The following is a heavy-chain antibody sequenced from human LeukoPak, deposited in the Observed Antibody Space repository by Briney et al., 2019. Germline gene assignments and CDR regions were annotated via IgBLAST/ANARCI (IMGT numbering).Heavy chain of an antibody. CDR3: ARDYITMVRGVIVRWFDP. CDR2: INPNSGGT. D-gene: IGHD3-10*01. V-gene: IGHV1-2*02. Sequence: ASVKVSCKASGYTFTGYYMHWVRQAPGQGLEWMRWINPNSGGTNYAQKFQGRVTMTRDTSISTAYMELSRLRSDDTAVYYCARDYITMVRGVIVRWFDPWGQGTLVTVSS. CDR1: GYTFTGYY. J-gene: IGHJ5*02.